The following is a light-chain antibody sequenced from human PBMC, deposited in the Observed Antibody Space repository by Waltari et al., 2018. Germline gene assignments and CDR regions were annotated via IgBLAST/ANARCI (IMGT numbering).Light chain of an antibody. Sequence: QSVMTQPPSASGIPGQRVTISCSGSNSNIGSNTVNWYQQPPGTAPKLLIYGNIQRPSGVPVRFSGSRSGTSASLAISGLQSDDEADYYCATWDDGLNGPVFGGGTKLTVL. CDR3: ATWDDGLNGPV. V-gene: IGLV1-44*01. J-gene: IGLJ2*01. CDR2: GNI. CDR1: NSNIGSNT.